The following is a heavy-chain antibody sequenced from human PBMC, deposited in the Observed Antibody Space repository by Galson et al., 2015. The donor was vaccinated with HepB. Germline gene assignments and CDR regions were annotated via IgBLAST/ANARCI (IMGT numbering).Heavy chain of an antibody. D-gene: IGHD3-3*01. J-gene: IGHJ6*03. CDR3: AKRISITFFGPGKNYMDV. CDR2: ISGSGDTT. V-gene: IGHV3-23*01. Sequence: SLRLSCAASGFTFSSHAMSWVRQAPGKGLEWVSGISGSGDTTYYAGSVEGRFTISRDNSKNTLYMQINSLTAEDTAVYYCAKRISITFFGPGKNYMDVWGKGTPVPVSS. CDR1: GFTFSSHA.